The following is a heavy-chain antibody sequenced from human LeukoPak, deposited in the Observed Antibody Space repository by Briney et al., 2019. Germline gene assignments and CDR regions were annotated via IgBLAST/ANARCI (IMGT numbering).Heavy chain of an antibody. V-gene: IGHV3-21*01. CDR2: ISSSSSYI. CDR3: ARSGYNWNYVDY. CDR1: GFTFSSYS. Sequence: GGSLRLSCAASGFTFSSYSMNWVRQAPGKGLEWVSSISSSSSYIYYADSVKGRFTISRDNAKNSLYLQMNSLRAEDTAVYYCARSGYNWNYVDYWGQGTLVTVSS. D-gene: IGHD1-20*01. J-gene: IGHJ4*02.